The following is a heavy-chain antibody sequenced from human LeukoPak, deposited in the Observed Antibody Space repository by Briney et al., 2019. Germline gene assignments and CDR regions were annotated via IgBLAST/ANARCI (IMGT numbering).Heavy chain of an antibody. D-gene: IGHD3-10*01. J-gene: IGHJ4*02. CDR3: ARRSYDSGNYYNGWYFDY. Sequence: SETLSLTCAVYGGSFSGYHWNWIRQSPGKGLKWIGEINHSGSTNYNPSLKSRVTTSVDTSKSQFSLKLSSVTAADTAVYYCARRSYDSGNYYNGWYFDYWGQGTLVTVSS. V-gene: IGHV4-34*01. CDR2: INHSGST. CDR1: GGSFSGYH.